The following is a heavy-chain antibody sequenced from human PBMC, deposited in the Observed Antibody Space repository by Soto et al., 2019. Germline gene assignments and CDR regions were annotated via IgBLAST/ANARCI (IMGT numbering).Heavy chain of an antibody. CDR3: ARSVVRKVIGKAMLVISGAVEI. D-gene: IGHD3-10*01. CDR1: GGSASSGSYY. V-gene: IGHV4-61*01. Sequence: PSETLSLTCTVSGGSASSGSYYWRWIRQPPGKGLEWIGYIYYSGSTNYNPSLKSRVTISVDTSKNQSPRNMSSVTAPHTAVYDCARSVVRKVIGKAMLVISGAVEIVGQGTIVTVSS. CDR2: IYYSGST. J-gene: IGHJ3*02.